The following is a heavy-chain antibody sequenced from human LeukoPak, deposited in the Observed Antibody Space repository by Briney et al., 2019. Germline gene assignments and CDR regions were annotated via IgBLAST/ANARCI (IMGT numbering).Heavy chain of an antibody. D-gene: IGHD4-23*01. CDR1: GFTFSSYG. V-gene: IGHV3-23*01. J-gene: IGHJ4*02. Sequence: PGGSLRLSCAASGFTFSSYGMSWVRQAPGKGLEWVSTISGRDTNTYYADSVEGRFTISRDNSKNTLYLQINSLRAEDTAVYYCAKRFDYGSNGNYFDSWGQGTPVTVSS. CDR2: ISGRDTNT. CDR3: AKRFDYGSNGNYFDS.